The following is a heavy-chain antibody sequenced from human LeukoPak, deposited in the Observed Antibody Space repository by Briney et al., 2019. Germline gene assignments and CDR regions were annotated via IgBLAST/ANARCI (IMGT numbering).Heavy chain of an antibody. J-gene: IGHJ3*01. V-gene: IGHV3-23*01. CDR2: ISGSGGNT. Sequence: GGSLSLSCAASGFTFSSFAMSWVRQAPGKGQEWVSAISGSGGNTYYADSVKGRFTISRDNYKNTLYLQMDSLRAEATAVYYGAKIIILGVDAFDVWGQGTMVTVSS. CDR1: GFTFSSFA. D-gene: IGHD3-3*01. CDR3: AKIIILGVDAFDV.